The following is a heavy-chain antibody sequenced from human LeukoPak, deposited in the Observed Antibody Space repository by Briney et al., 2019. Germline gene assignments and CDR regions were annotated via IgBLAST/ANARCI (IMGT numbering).Heavy chain of an antibody. CDR1: GFTFSSYA. CDR3: AKDQRGYSYGNAFDY. V-gene: IGHV3-23*01. J-gene: IGHJ4*02. Sequence: GWSLRLSCAASGFTFSSYAMSWVRQAPGKGLEWVSAISGSGGSTYYADSVKGRFTISRDNSKNTLYLQMNSLRAEDTAVYYCAKDQRGYSYGNAFDYWGQGTLVTVSS. CDR2: ISGSGGST. D-gene: IGHD5-18*01.